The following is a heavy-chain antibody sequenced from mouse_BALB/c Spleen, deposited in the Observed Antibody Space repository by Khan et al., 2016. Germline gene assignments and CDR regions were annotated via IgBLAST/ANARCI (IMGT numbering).Heavy chain of an antibody. J-gene: IGHJ2*01. Sequence: EVQLQESGPSLVKPSQSLSLSCSATGYTITSGYWNWIRKFPGNKLEYMGYINYSGSTYYYPPLISRISTIRDTSTNQYYLQLHSVTTEDTATYYGAGYDGYYFDYWGQGTTVTVSS. CDR1: GYTITSGY. D-gene: IGHD2-3*01. CDR2: INYSGST. V-gene: IGHV3-8*02. CDR3: AGYDGYYFDY.